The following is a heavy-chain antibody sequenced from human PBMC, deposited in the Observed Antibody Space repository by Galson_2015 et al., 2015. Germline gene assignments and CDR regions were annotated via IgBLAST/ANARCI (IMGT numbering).Heavy chain of an antibody. V-gene: IGHV4-38-2*02. Sequence: ETLSLTCTVSGYSINSACSINSGYYWGWIRQPPGKGLEWIGSIYHTGGTYYNPSLRSRVTISLDTSGNQFSLQVASVTAADTAMYYCTTERAGTIVDYWGQGALVTVSS. CDR1: GYSINSACSINSGYY. CDR3: TTERAGTIVDY. CDR2: IYHTGGT. D-gene: IGHD1-7*01. J-gene: IGHJ4*02.